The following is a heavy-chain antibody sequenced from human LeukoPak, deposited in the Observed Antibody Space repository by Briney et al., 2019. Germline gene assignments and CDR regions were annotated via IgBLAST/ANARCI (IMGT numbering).Heavy chain of an antibody. CDR2: FSSSSSYI. CDR3: ARDSSLGPAAAGLDY. CDR1: GFTFSSYS. J-gene: IGHJ4*02. V-gene: IGHV3-21*01. D-gene: IGHD6-13*01. Sequence: PGGSLRLSCAASGFTFSSYSMNWVRQAPGKGLEWVSSFSSSSSYIYYADSVKGRFTISRDNAKNSLYLQMNSLRAEDTAVYYCARDSSLGPAAAGLDYWGQGTLVTVSS.